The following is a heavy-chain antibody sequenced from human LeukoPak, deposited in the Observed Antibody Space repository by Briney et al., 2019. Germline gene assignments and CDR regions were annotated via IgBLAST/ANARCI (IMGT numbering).Heavy chain of an antibody. V-gene: IGHV1-69*05. CDR3: AREAGDHFDY. D-gene: IGHD7-27*01. Sequence: GASVKVSCRASGGTFSSYAISWVRQAPGQGLEWMGGIIPIFGTANYAQKFQGRVTITTDESTSTAYMELSSLRSEDTAVYYCAREAGDHFDYWGQGTLVTVSS. J-gene: IGHJ4*02. CDR1: GGTFSSYA. CDR2: IIPIFGTA.